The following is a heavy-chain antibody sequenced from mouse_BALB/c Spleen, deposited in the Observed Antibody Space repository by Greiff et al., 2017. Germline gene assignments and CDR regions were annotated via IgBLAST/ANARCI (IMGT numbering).Heavy chain of an antibody. CDR1: GYSFTSYW. V-gene: IGHV1-5*01. CDR2: IYPGNSDT. J-gene: IGHJ4*01. D-gene: IGHD2-2*01. CDR3: TRFGGYVYYAMDY. Sequence: EVQLQQSGTVLARPGASVKMSCKASGYSFTSYWMHWVKQRPGQGLEWIGAIYPGNSDTSYNQKFKGKAKLTAVTSASTAYMELSSLTNEDSAVYYCTRFGGYVYYAMDYWGQGTSVTVSA.